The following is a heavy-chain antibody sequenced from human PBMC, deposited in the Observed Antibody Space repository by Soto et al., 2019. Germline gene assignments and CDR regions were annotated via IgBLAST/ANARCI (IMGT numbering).Heavy chain of an antibody. D-gene: IGHD1-1*01. Sequence: GGSLRLSCAASGFTFSSYAMSWVRQAPGKGLEWVSAISGSGGSTYYADSVKGRFTISRDNSKNTLYLQMNSLRAEDTAVYHCAKASGTADYYYYGMDVWGQGTTVTVSS. CDR2: ISGSGGST. CDR3: AKASGTADYYYYGMDV. J-gene: IGHJ6*02. V-gene: IGHV3-23*01. CDR1: GFTFSSYA.